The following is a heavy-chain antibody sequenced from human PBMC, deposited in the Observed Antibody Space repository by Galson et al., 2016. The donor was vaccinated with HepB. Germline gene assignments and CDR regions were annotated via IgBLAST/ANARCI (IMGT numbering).Heavy chain of an antibody. J-gene: IGHJ6*02. CDR2: ISYDGGHK. CDR3: ARDQHYFWGMDV. V-gene: IGHV3-30*04. Sequence: SLRLSCAASGFTFSDYAIHWVRQAPGKGLEWVAMISYDGGHKYSSDSVRGRFTISRDNSQNTLYLHMSSLRVEDTAIYYCARDQHYFWGMDVWGQGTMVIVSS. CDR1: GFTFSDYA.